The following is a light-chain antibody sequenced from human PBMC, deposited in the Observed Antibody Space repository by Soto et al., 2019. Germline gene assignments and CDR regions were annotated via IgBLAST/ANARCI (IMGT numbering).Light chain of an antibody. CDR2: AAS. Sequence: DIQLTQSPSFLSASLGDRVTITCRASQGISSYLAWYQQKPGKAPKLVIYAASTLQSGVPSRFSGSGSGTEFTLTISSLQPEYFATYYCQQLNSYPLTVGQGTRLEIK. V-gene: IGKV1-9*01. CDR1: QGISSY. J-gene: IGKJ5*01. CDR3: QQLNSYPLT.